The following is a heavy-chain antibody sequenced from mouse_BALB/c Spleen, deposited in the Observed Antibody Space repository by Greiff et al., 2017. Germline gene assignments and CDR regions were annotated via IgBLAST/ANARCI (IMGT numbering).Heavy chain of an antibody. Sequence: EVQLVESGGGLVQPGGSLRLSCATSGFTFTDYYMSWVRQPPGKALEWLGFIRNKANGYTTEYSASVKGRFTISRDNSQSILYLQMNTLRAEDSATYYCARDPGYDGFAYWGQGTLVTVSA. J-gene: IGHJ3*01. CDR1: GFTFTDYY. V-gene: IGHV7-3*02. CDR3: ARDPGYDGFAY. D-gene: IGHD2-2*01. CDR2: IRNKANGYTT.